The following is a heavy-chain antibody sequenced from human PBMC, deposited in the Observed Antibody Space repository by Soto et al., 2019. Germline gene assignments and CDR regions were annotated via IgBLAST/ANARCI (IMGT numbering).Heavy chain of an antibody. CDR1: GGSISSGGYY. D-gene: IGHD6-6*01. CDR3: ARGSFSSSSSWFDP. J-gene: IGHJ5*02. V-gene: IGHV4-31*03. CDR2: IYYSGRT. Sequence: PSETLSLTCTVSGGSISSGGYYWSWIRQHPGKGLEWIGYIYYSGRTYYNPSLHSRVSIAVDTTENQFSLKLTSVTAADTSVYYSARGSFSSSSSWFDPWGRGTLVTVSS.